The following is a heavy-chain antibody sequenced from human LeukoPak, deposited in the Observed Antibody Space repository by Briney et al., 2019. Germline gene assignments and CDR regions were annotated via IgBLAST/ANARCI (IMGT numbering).Heavy chain of an antibody. J-gene: IGHJ6*02. CDR2: IIPIFGTA. CDR3: ARIGKMDYYYYGMDV. CDR1: GGTFSSYA. D-gene: IGHD4-23*01. Sequence: ASVKVSCKASGGTFSSYAISWVRQAPGQGLEWMGGIIPIFGTANYAQKFQGRVTITADESTSTAYMELSSLRSEDTAVYYCARIGKMDYYYYGMDVWGQGTTVTVSS. V-gene: IGHV1-69*13.